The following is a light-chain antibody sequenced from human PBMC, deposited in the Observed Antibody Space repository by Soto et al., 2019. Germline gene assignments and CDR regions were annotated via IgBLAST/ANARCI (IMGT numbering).Light chain of an antibody. CDR3: QHYNSYSEA. CDR1: QTISSW. CDR2: KAS. Sequence: DIQMTESPSTLSGSVGERITITCRASQTISSWLAWYQQKPGKAPKLLIYKASTLKRGGPSRFSGSGSGTEFALTISSRQPDDFATYDCQHYNSYSEAFGQGTKVDI. J-gene: IGKJ1*01. V-gene: IGKV1-5*03.